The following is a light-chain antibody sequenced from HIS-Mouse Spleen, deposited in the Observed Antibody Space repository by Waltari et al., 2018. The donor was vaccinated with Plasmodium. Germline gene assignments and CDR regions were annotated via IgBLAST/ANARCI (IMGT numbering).Light chain of an antibody. CDR1: SSYVGSYHY. V-gene: IGLV2-8*01. Sequence: QSALPHPPSASGSPGQSVPISCPGPSSYVGSYHYVSWYQQHPGKAPKLMIYEVSKRPSGVPDRFSGSKSGNTASLTVSGLQAEDEADYYCSSYAGSNNLVFGGGTKLTVL. CDR2: EVS. J-gene: IGLJ2*01. CDR3: SSYAGSNNLV.